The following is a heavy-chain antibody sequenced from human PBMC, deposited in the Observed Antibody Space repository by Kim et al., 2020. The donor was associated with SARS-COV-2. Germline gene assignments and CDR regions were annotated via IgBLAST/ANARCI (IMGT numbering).Heavy chain of an antibody. D-gene: IGHD3-16*02. Sequence: SETLSLTCTVSGGSISSGHYYWSWIRLYPGKGLEWIGHICDSGRAYYNPPLRSRLTISMDTSKSQFSLKLSSVTAADTAIYYCAKIADDKEVIFSGPFGFDIWGQGKMVTVSS. CDR1: GGSISSGHYY. CDR2: ICDSGRA. J-gene: IGHJ3*02. V-gene: IGHV4-31*03. CDR3: AKIADDKEVIFSGPFGFDI.